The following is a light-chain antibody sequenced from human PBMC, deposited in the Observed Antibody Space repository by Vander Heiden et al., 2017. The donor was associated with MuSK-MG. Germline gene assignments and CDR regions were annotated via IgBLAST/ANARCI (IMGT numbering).Light chain of an antibody. CDR1: QSISSY. CDR3: QQSDSSPYT. V-gene: IGKV1-39*01. CDR2: AAS. J-gene: IGKJ2*01. Sequence: IQMTPSPSSLSASVGDRVTITCRASQSISSYLNWYQQKPGKAPKFLIYAASSLQSGVPSRFSGSGSGTDFTLTISSLQPEDFATYYCQQSDSSPYTFGQGTKVEIK.